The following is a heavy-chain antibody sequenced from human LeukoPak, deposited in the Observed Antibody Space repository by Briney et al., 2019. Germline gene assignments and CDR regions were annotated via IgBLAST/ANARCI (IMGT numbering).Heavy chain of an antibody. V-gene: IGHV4-39*01. CDR1: GGSISSSSYY. D-gene: IGHD3-10*01. Sequence: PSETLSLTCTVSGGSISSSSYYWGWIRQPPGKGLEWIGSIYYSGSTYYNPSLKSRVAISVDTSKNQFSLKLSSVTAADTAVYYCACYYYGSGSYPLSGCCWGQGTLVTVSS. CDR2: IYYSGST. J-gene: IGHJ4*02. CDR3: ACYYYGSGSYPLSGCC.